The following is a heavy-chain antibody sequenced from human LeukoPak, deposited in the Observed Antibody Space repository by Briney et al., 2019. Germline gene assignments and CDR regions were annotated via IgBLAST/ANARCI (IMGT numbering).Heavy chain of an antibody. CDR2: INPRGGST. Sequence: GASVKVSCKASGYTFTSHFMHWVRQAPGQGLEWMGIINPRGGSTSYTQKFQGRVTMTRNTSISTAYMELSSLRSEDTAVYYCARVLAVAGNDYWGQGTLVTVSS. V-gene: IGHV1-46*01. CDR1: GYTFTSHF. D-gene: IGHD6-19*01. J-gene: IGHJ4*02. CDR3: ARVLAVAGNDY.